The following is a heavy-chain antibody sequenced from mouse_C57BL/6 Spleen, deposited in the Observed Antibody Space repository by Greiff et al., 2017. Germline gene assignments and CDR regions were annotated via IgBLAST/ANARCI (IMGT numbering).Heavy chain of an antibody. CDR3: ARYNYGNYDDY. D-gene: IGHD2-1*01. Sequence: QVQLQQPGAELVKPGASVKMSCKASGYTFTSYWLNWVKQRPGHGLEWIGDIYPSSGSTNYNEKFKSKATLTVDTSSSTAYMQLSSLTSEDSAVYYCARYNYGNYDDYWGQGTSLTVSS. CDR1: GYTFTSYW. J-gene: IGHJ2*02. CDR2: IYPSSGST. V-gene: IGHV1-55*01.